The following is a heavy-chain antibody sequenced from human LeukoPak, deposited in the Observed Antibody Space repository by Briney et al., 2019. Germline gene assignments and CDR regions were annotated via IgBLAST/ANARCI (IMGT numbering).Heavy chain of an antibody. CDR1: GGSISSGGYY. CDR2: NYYSGST. CDR3: ARDSLPEDGYNPRGWFDP. J-gene: IGHJ5*02. D-gene: IGHD5-24*01. Sequence: SETLSLTCTVSGGSISSGGYYWSWIRQHPGKGLEWIGYNYYSGSTYYNPSLKSRVTISVDTSKNQFSLKLSSVTAADTAVYYCARDSLPEDGYNPRGWFDPWGQGTLVTVSS. V-gene: IGHV4-31*03.